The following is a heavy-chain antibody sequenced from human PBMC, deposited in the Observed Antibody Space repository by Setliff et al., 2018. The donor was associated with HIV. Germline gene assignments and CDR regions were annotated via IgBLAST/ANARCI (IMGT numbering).Heavy chain of an antibody. CDR1: GGSITTSTFY. D-gene: IGHD3-10*01. V-gene: IGHV4-39*01. CDR3: ARWHPPYGFWEEDY. Sequence: SETLSLTCTVSGGSITTSTFYWGWIRQPPGKGLEWIGSIYYSGSTYYNPSLKTRVTISVDGSKNQFSLKLKSVTAADTAVYYCARWHPPYGFWEEDYWGQGTLVTVSS. J-gene: IGHJ4*02. CDR2: IYYSGST.